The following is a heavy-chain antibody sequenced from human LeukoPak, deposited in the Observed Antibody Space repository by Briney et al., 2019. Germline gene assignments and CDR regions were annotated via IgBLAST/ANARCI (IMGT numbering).Heavy chain of an antibody. CDR1: GGSIIVAAYP. V-gene: IGHV4-30-2*01. Sequence: SETLSLTCAVSGGSIIVAAYPWSWIRQPPGKGLEWIGYIYHTGRTYSNPSLKSRVTISVDRSKNQFSLNLSSVTAADTAVYYCARGYGDNSGAFDIWGQGTMVTVSS. D-gene: IGHD4-23*01. CDR3: ARGYGDNSGAFDI. J-gene: IGHJ3*02. CDR2: IYHTGRT.